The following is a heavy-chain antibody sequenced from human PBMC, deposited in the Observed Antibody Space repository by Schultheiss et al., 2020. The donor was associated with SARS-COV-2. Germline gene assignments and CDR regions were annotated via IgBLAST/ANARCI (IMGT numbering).Heavy chain of an antibody. Sequence: KISCKASGGTFSSYAISWVRQAPGQWLEWMGGIIPIFGTANYAQKFQGRVTITADKSTSTAYMELSSLRSEDTAVYYCARGGSDCSSTSCADWGNNWFDPWGQGTLVTVSS. V-gene: IGHV1-69*06. CDR2: IIPIFGTA. D-gene: IGHD2-2*01. CDR3: ARGGSDCSSTSCADWGNNWFDP. CDR1: GGTFSSYA. J-gene: IGHJ5*02.